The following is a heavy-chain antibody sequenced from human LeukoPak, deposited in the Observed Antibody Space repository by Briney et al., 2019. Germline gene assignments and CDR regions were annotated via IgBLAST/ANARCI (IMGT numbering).Heavy chain of an antibody. D-gene: IGHD3-22*01. CDR3: ATDPTYYYDSSGYYYSDY. V-gene: IGHV1-46*01. CDR1: GYTFTSNY. CDR2: IYPRDGST. J-gene: IGHJ4*02. Sequence: ASVKVSCKASGYTFTSNYIHWVRQAPGQGLEWIGMIYPRDGSTSYAQKFQGRVTVTRDTSTSTVHMELSSLRSEDTAVYYCATDPTYYYDSSGYYYSDYWGQGTLVTVSS.